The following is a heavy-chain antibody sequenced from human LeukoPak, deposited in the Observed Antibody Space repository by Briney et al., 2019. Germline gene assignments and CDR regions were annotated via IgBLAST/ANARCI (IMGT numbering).Heavy chain of an antibody. CDR3: GINRLGKALDI. D-gene: IGHD7-27*01. CDR2: IGPKSGAT. Sequence: ATVKVSCEASRYTFTGYFIHWARPSPGQGLKWMGWIGPKSGATSYSRKFQGRVTVTRDTSISTAYMELSRLRSDDTAVYYCGINRLGKALDIWGQGTMVTVSS. J-gene: IGHJ3*02. CDR1: RYTFTGYF. V-gene: IGHV1-2*02.